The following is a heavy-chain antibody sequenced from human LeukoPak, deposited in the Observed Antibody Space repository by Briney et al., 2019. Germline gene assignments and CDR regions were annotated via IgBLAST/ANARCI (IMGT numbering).Heavy chain of an antibody. V-gene: IGHV4-39*07. CDR3: ARGGRGSDY. CDR1: GGSVSSSHY. CDR2: IYYGGST. Sequence: SETLSLTCTVSGGSVSSSHYWGWIRQPPGKGLEWIGSIYYGGSTYYNASLRSRVTTSVDTSKNQFSLKLSSVTAADTAVYYCARGGRGSDYWGQGTLVTVSS. J-gene: IGHJ4*02. D-gene: IGHD3-16*01.